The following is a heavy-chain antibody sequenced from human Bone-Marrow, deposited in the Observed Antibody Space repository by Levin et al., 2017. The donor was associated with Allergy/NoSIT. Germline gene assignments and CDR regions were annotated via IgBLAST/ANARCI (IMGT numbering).Heavy chain of an antibody. Sequence: GESLKISCAASGFTFSSYAMRWVRQAPGKGLEWVAVISYDGSNKYYADSVKGRFTISRDNSKNTLYLQMNSLRAEDTAVYCCARGGHTMVRLHHDDGMDVWGQGTTVAVAS. CDR2: ISYDGSNK. D-gene: IGHD3-10*01. J-gene: IGHJ6*02. V-gene: IGHV3-30-3*01. CDR1: GFTFSSYA. CDR3: ARGGHTMVRLHHDDGMDV.